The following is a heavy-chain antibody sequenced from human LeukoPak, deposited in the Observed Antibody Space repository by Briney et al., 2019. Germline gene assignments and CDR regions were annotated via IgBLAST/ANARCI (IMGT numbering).Heavy chain of an antibody. Sequence: GGSLRLSCAASGFTFGNYGMSWVRQAPGKGLEWVSGINWDGGSTGYADSVEGRFTIFRDNAKNSQYLQMNSLRVEDTALYYCARAQTYGDSRLLLDYWGQGTLVTVSS. CDR1: GFTFGNYG. V-gene: IGHV3-20*04. J-gene: IGHJ4*02. CDR2: INWDGGST. CDR3: ARAQTYGDSRLLLDY. D-gene: IGHD4-17*01.